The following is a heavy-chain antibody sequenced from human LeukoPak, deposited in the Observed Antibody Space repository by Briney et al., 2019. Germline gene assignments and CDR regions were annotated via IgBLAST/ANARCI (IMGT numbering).Heavy chain of an antibody. CDR2: ISGSGGST. CDR3: ARGLSSSRWYYN. D-gene: IGHD6-13*01. CDR1: GFTFSSYG. Sequence: PGGPLRLSCAASGFTFSSYGMSWVRQAPGKGLEWVSAISGSGGSTYYADSVKGRFTISRDNSKNTLYLQMNSLRAEDTAVYYCARGLSSSRWYYNWGQGTLVTVSS. J-gene: IGHJ4*02. V-gene: IGHV3-23*01.